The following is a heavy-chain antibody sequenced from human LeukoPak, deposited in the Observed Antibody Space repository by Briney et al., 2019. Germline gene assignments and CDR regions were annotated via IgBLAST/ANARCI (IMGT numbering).Heavy chain of an antibody. Sequence: ASVKVSCKASGYTFTSYYMHWVRQAPGQGLEWMGIINPSGGSTSYAQKFQGRVTMTRDTSTSTVYMELSSLRSEDTAVYYCARVVGGSGWYGHAVYWGQGTLVTVSS. V-gene: IGHV1-46*01. CDR2: INPSGGST. D-gene: IGHD6-19*01. CDR1: GYTFTSYY. J-gene: IGHJ4*02. CDR3: ARVVGGSGWYGHAVY.